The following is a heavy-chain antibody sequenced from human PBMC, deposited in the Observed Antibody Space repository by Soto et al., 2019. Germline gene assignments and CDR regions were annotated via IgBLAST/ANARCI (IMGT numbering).Heavy chain of an antibody. CDR3: ARDVFSQGSYYFDY. J-gene: IGHJ4*02. CDR2: IWFDGSNR. CDR1: GFTFNRYG. V-gene: IGHV3-33*01. Sequence: QVQLVESGGGVVQPGRSLRLSCAASGFTFNRYGMHWVRQAPGKGLEWVAVIWFDGSNRDYADSVKGRFTISRDNSKNTLYLQMNSLRAEDTAVYYCARDVFSQGSYYFDYWGQGPLVTVSS.